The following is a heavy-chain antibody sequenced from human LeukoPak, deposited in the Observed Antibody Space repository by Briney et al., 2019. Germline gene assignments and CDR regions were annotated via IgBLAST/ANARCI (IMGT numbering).Heavy chain of an antibody. J-gene: IGHJ6*03. Sequence: GGSLRLSCAASGFTFSSYAMSWVRQAPGKGLEWVSAISGSGGSTYYADSVKGRFTISRDNSKNTLYLQMNSLRAEDTAVYYCASPPLYCSSTSCYAGSDYYYYMDVWGKGTTVTVSS. CDR2: ISGSGGST. CDR1: GFTFSSYA. V-gene: IGHV3-23*01. CDR3: ASPPLYCSSTSCYAGSDYYYYMDV. D-gene: IGHD2-2*01.